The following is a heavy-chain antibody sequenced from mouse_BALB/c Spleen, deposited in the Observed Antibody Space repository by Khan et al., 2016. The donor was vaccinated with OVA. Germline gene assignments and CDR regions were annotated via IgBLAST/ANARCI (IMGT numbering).Heavy chain of an antibody. CDR2: INPSNGGT. CDR1: GYTLTSYY. Sequence: VQLQESGAELVKPGASVKLSCKASGYTLTSYYMYWVKQRPGQGLEWIGEINPSNGGTNFNEKFKSKATLTVDKSSSTAYMRLSSLTSEDSAVYYGTRSGYGSLAYWGQGTLVTVSA. V-gene: IGHV1S81*02. D-gene: IGHD2-2*01. J-gene: IGHJ3*01. CDR3: TRSGYGSLAY.